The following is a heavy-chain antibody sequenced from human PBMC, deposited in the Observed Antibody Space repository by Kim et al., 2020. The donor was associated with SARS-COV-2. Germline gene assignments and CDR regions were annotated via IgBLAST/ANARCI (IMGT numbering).Heavy chain of an antibody. J-gene: IGHJ6*02. D-gene: IGHD1-1*01. V-gene: IGHV3-66*01. CDR1: GFTVSSNY. CDR3: ARAAGTLGYYYYYGMDV. CDR2: IYSGGST. Sequence: GGSLRLSCAASGFTVSSNYMSWVRQAPGKGLEWVSVIYSGGSTYSADSVKGRFTISRDNSKNTLYLQMNSLRAEDTAVYYCARAAGTLGYYYYYGMDVWGQGTTDTVSS.